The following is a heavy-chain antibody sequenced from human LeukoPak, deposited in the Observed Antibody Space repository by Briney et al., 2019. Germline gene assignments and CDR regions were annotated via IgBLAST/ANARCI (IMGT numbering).Heavy chain of an antibody. D-gene: IGHD2-8*01. V-gene: IGHV4-30-2*01. CDR1: GGSISSGGYS. CDR3: ARGRLMVFAIDFFDP. Sequence: SETLSLTCAVFGGSISSGGYSWSWIRQPPGKGLEWIGYIYHTGNTYQNPSLTSRVTMAVDKSKNQFSLKMTSVTAADTAVYYCARGRLMVFAIDFFDPWGQGTLVTVSS. CDR2: IYHTGNT. J-gene: IGHJ5*02.